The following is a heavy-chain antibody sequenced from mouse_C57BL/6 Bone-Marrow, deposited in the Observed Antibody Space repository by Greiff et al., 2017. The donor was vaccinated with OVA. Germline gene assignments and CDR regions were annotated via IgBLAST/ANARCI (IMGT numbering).Heavy chain of an antibody. D-gene: IGHD1-1*01. CDR3: AFYYYDRRNFDV. V-gene: IGHV14-2*01. CDR1: GFNIKDYY. Sequence: VQLQQSGAELVKPGASVKLSCTASGFNIKDYYMHWVKQRTEQGLEWIGRIDPEDGETKYAPKFQGKATTTADTSSNSAYLQLSRLTSEDTAVYYCAFYYYDRRNFDVWGTGTTVTVSS. CDR2: IDPEDGET. J-gene: IGHJ1*03.